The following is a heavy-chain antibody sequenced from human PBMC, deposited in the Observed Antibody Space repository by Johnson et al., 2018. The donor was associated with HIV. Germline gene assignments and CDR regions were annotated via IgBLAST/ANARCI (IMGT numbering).Heavy chain of an antibody. CDR1: GFTVSSNY. CDR2: IYPDGNT. Sequence: VQLVESGGGLIQPGGSLRLSCAASGFTVSSNYMTWVRQAPGKGLEWVSLIYPDGNTYYADSVKGRFTISRDNSKNTLYVQLCGLRAEDTAIDYCSTGSLVVVGVDGVLQLHDAFNIWGRGTKVTVSS. D-gene: IGHD2-15*01. CDR3: STGSLVVVGVDGVLQLHDAFNI. V-gene: IGHV3-53*01. J-gene: IGHJ3*02.